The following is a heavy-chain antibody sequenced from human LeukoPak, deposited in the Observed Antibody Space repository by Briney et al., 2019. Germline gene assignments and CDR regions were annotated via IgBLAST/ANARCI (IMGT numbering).Heavy chain of an antibody. D-gene: IGHD2-2*01. J-gene: IGHJ4*02. V-gene: IGHV1-69*01. Sequence: SVKVSCKAPGGTFSSYAISWVRQAPGQGLEWMGGIIPIFGTANYAQKFQGRVTITADESTSTAYMELSSLRSEDTAVYYCARARYCSSTSCYSDPYYFDYWGQGTLVTVSS. CDR3: ARARYCSSTSCYSDPYYFDY. CDR2: IIPIFGTA. CDR1: GGTFSSYA.